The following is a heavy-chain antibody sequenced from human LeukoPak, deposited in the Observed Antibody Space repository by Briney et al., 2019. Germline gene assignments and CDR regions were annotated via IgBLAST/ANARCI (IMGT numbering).Heavy chain of an antibody. CDR2: IIPIFGTA. D-gene: IGHD3-22*01. J-gene: IGHJ4*02. CDR1: GGTFSSSS. Sequence: ASVKVSCKASGGTFSSSSISWVRQAPGQGLEWMGGIIPIFGTANYAQKFQGRVTITADESTSTAYMELSSLRSEDTAVYYCASPQHYYDSSGYIFDYWGQGTLVTVSS. CDR3: ASPQHYYDSSGYIFDY. V-gene: IGHV1-69*13.